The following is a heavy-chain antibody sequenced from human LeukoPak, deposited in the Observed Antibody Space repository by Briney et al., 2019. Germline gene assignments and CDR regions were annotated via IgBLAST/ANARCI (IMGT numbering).Heavy chain of an antibody. CDR3: ARGVPAAQRRWFDP. D-gene: IGHD2-2*01. CDR2: INTNTGNP. J-gene: IGHJ5*02. V-gene: IGHV7-4-1*02. Sequence: ASVKVSCKASGYTFTSYAMNWVRQAPGQGLEWMGWINTNTGNPTYAQGFTGRFAFSLDTSVSTAYLQISSLKAEDTAVYYCARGVPAAQRRWFDPWGQGPLVTVSS. CDR1: GYTFTSYA.